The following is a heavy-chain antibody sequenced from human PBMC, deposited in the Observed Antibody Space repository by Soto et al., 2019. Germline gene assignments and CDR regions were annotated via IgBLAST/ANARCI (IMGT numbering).Heavy chain of an antibody. Sequence: PSETLSLTCTVSGGSISSSSYYWGWIRQPPGKGLEWIGSIYYSGYTYYNPSLKSRVTISVDTSKNQFSLKLSSVTAADTAVYYCARHNGPLSVGSYYDRDVWGQGTTVTVSS. CDR3: ARHNGPLSVGSYYDRDV. D-gene: IGHD5-12*01. CDR2: IYYSGYT. J-gene: IGHJ6*02. V-gene: IGHV4-39*01. CDR1: GGSISSSSYY.